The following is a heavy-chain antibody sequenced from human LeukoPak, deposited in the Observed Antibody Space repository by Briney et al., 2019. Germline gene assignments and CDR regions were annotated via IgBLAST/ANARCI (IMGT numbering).Heavy chain of an antibody. D-gene: IGHD6-13*01. Sequence: ASVKVSCKAPGYTFTSYYMHWVRQAPGQGLEWMGIINPSGGSTSYAQKFQGRVTMTRDTSTSTVYMELSSLRSEDTAVYYCARVGIAAAGSDYWGQGTLVTVSS. V-gene: IGHV1-46*01. CDR3: ARVGIAAAGSDY. J-gene: IGHJ4*02. CDR2: INPSGGST. CDR1: GYTFTSYY.